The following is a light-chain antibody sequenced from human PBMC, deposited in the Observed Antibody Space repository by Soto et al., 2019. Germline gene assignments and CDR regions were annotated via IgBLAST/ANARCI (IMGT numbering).Light chain of an antibody. CDR3: QQYNIWPLT. CDR1: QSVSSY. CDR2: GAS. Sequence: EIVKTQSPATLSVSPGERATLSCRASQSVSSYLAWYQQKPGQAPRLLIYGASTRATGIPARFGGSWSGTEFTLTISSLQSEDFAVYYCQQYNIWPLTFGGGTTLEIK. J-gene: IGKJ4*01. V-gene: IGKV3-15*01.